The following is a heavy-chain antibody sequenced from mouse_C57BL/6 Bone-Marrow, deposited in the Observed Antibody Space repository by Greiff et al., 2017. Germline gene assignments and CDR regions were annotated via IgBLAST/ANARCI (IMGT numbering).Heavy chain of an antibody. CDR2: ISSGGDYT. J-gene: IGHJ2*01. V-gene: IGHV5S21*01. Sequence: EVMLLESGEGLVKPGGSLKLSCAASGFTFSSYAMSWVRQTPEKRLEWVAYISSGGDYTYYTDTVKGRVTISRDNARSTLYMQLSSLTSEDTAMYYCARFYDCNREFDYWGQGTTLTVSS. CDR3: ARFYDCNREFDY. D-gene: IGHD2-3*01. CDR1: GFTFSSYA.